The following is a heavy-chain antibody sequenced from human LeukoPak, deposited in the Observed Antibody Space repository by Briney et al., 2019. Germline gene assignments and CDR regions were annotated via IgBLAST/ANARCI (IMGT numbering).Heavy chain of an antibody. V-gene: IGHV3-48*04. Sequence: GGSLRLSCAASGFTFSSYSMNWVRQAPGKGLEWVSSISSSSSTIYYADSVKGRFTISRDNAKNSLYLQMNSLRAEDTAVYYCAKRGITIGGYYMDVWGKGTTVTVYS. CDR1: GFTFSSYS. D-gene: IGHD3-16*01. CDR3: AKRGITIGGYYMDV. J-gene: IGHJ6*03. CDR2: ISSSSSTI.